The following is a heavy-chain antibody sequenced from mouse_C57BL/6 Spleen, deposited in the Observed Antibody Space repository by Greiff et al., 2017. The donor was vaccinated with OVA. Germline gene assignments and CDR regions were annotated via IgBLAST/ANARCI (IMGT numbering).Heavy chain of an antibody. CDR3: ARGPYGKYFDD. D-gene: IGHD2-1*01. CDR1: GYTFTSYW. V-gene: IGHV1-50*01. Sequence: QVQLQQSGAELVKPGASVKLSCKASGYTFTSYWMQWVKQRPGQGLEWIGEIDPSDSYTNYNQKFKGKATLTVDTSSSTAYMQLSSLTSEDSAVDDCARGPYGKYFDDWGQGTTLTVSS. J-gene: IGHJ2*01. CDR2: IDPSDSYT.